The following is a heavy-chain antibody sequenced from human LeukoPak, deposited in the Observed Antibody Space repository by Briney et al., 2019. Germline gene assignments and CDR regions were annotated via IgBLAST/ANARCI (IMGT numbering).Heavy chain of an antibody. CDR3: ARDFPKRITMIVVGDY. Sequence: ASVKVSCKASGYTFTSYGISWVRQAPGQGLEWMGWISAYNGNTNYAQKLQGRVTMTTDTSTSTAYMELRSLRSDDTAVYSCARDFPKRITMIVVGDYWGQGTLVTVSS. D-gene: IGHD3-22*01. J-gene: IGHJ4*02. CDR2: ISAYNGNT. V-gene: IGHV1-18*01. CDR1: GYTFTSYG.